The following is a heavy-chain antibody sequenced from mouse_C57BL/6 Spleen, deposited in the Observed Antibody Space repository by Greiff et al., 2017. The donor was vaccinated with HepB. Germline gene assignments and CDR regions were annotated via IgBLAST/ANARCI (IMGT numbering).Heavy chain of an antibody. CDR3: AGRGPWDVGAMDY. V-gene: IGHV5-9*01. CDR2: ISGGGGNT. CDR1: GFTFSSYT. J-gene: IGHJ4*01. Sequence: EVQLVESGGGLVKPGGSLKLSCAASGFTFSSYTMSWVRQTPEKRLEWVATISGGGGNTYYPDSVKGRFTISRDNAKNTLYLQMSSLRSEDTALYYCAGRGPWDVGAMDYWGQGTSVTVSS. D-gene: IGHD4-1*01.